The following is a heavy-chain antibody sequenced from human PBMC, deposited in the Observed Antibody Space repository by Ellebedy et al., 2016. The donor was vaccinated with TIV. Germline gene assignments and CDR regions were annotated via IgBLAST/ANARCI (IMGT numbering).Heavy chain of an antibody. V-gene: IGHV4-4*02. CDR2: IYHSGST. CDR3: ARLYCSGGSCYSGDENFDY. CDR1: GGSISSSNW. J-gene: IGHJ4*02. D-gene: IGHD2-15*01. Sequence: SETLSLTXAVSGGSISSSNWWSWVRQPPGKGLEWIGEIYHSGSTNYNPSLKSRVTISVDKSKNQFSLKLSSVTAADTAVYYCARLYCSGGSCYSGDENFDYWGQGTLVTVSS.